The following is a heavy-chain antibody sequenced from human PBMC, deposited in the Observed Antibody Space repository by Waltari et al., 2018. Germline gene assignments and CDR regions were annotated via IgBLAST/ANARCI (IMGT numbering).Heavy chain of an antibody. Sequence: QLQLQESGPGLVKPSETLSLTCTVSGGSISSSSYYWGWIRQPPGKGLEWIGSIYYSGSTYYNPSLKSRVTISVDTSKNQFSLKLSSVTAADTAVYYCARRGYYDMGAFDIWGQGTMATVSS. CDR2: IYYSGST. CDR1: GGSISSSSYY. J-gene: IGHJ3*02. CDR3: ARRGYYDMGAFDI. D-gene: IGHD3-22*01. V-gene: IGHV4-39*01.